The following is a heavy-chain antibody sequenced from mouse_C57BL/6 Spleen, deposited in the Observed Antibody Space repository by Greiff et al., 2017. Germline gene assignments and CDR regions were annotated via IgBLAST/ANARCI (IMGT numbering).Heavy chain of an antibody. V-gene: IGHV1-26*01. CDR3: AAGTLYAMDY. CDR2: INPNNGGT. Sequence: EVQLQQSGPELVKPGASVKISCKASGYTFTDYYMNWVKQSHGKSLEWIGDINPNNGGTSYNQKFKGKATLTVDKSSSTAYMELRSLTSEDSAVYYCAAGTLYAMDYWGQGTSVTVSS. CDR1: GYTFTDYY. J-gene: IGHJ4*01. D-gene: IGHD4-1*01.